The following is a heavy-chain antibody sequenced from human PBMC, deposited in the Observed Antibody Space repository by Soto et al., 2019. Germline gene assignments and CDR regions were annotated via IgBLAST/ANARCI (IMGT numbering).Heavy chain of an antibody. Sequence: QVQLQESGPGLVKPSQTLSLTCTVSGGSISSGGYYWGWIRQHPGKGLEWIGYIYYSGSTYYNPSLKSRVTISVDTSKNQFSLKLSSVTAADTAVYYCARARPIDPDAFDIWGQGTMVTVSS. CDR3: ARARPIDPDAFDI. V-gene: IGHV4-31*03. CDR2: IYYSGST. CDR1: GGSISSGGYY. J-gene: IGHJ3*02.